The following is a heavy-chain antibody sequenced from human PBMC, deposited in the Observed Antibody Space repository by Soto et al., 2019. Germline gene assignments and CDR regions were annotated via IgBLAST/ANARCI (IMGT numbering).Heavy chain of an antibody. Sequence: SGQTLVNHTQTLTLTFTCSGFSLSTSGVGVAWIRQPPGKALEWLALIYWDDGKRYSPSLKTRLNITKDTSKNQVVLTLTNVDPVDTATYYCAHSPFYDISTGYDLFDYCGQGSLVIVSA. J-gene: IGHJ4*02. CDR1: GFSLSTSGVG. D-gene: IGHD3-9*01. V-gene: IGHV2-5*02. CDR3: AHSPFYDISTGYDLFDY. CDR2: IYWDDGK.